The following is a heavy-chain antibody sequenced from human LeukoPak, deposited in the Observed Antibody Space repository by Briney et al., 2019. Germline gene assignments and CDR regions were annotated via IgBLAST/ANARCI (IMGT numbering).Heavy chain of an antibody. D-gene: IGHD6-13*01. CDR1: GYTFTNYY. V-gene: IGHV1-46*01. CDR2: INPGGDNT. J-gene: IGHJ4*02. Sequence: GASVKVSCKASGYTFTNYYIHWVRQAPGQGLEWMGLINPGGDNTNYAQNFQGRVTMTRDTSASTVYMELSSLRSEDTAVYYCARGDGGEQQLVLGYWGQGTLVTVSS. CDR3: ARGDGGEQQLVLGY.